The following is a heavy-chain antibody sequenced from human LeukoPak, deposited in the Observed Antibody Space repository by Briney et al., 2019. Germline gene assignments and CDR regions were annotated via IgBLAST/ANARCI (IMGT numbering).Heavy chain of an antibody. CDR2: INHSGIT. D-gene: IGHD2-15*01. CDR3: ARAVIVVAAATQRNWFDP. V-gene: IGHV4-39*07. Sequence: SETLSLTCSVSGVSISSSNSYWGWIRQTPGKGLEWIGEINHSGITDYNPSLRSRVTISVDTSKNQFSLKLSSVTAADTAIYYCARAVIVVAAATQRNWFDPWGQGTLVTVSS. J-gene: IGHJ5*02. CDR1: GVSISSSNSY.